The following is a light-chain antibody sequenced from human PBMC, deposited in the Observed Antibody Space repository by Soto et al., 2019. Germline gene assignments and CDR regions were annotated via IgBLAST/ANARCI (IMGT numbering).Light chain of an antibody. J-gene: IGKJ1*01. CDR1: QSVSNNY. CDR2: GAS. V-gene: IGKV3-20*01. Sequence: EILLTQSPGTLSLSPGERATLSCRASQSVSNNYLAWYQQKPGKAPRLLIYGASNRATGIPDRLSGSGSGTVFTLTIRRLEPEDSAVYYCQQYGSSGTFGQGTKVDIK. CDR3: QQYGSSGT.